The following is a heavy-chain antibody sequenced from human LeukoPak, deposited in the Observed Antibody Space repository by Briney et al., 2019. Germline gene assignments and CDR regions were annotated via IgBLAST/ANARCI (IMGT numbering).Heavy chain of an antibody. CDR2: ISWNSGSI. D-gene: IGHD6-13*01. V-gene: IGHV3-9*01. CDR1: GFTFDDYA. Sequence: GRSPRLSCAASGFTFDDYAMHWVRQAPGKGLEWVSGISWNSGSIGYADSVKGRFTISRDNAKNSLYLQMNSLRAEGTALYYCAKDAGGSSWYYFDYWGQGTLVTVSS. CDR3: AKDAGGSSWYYFDY. J-gene: IGHJ4*02.